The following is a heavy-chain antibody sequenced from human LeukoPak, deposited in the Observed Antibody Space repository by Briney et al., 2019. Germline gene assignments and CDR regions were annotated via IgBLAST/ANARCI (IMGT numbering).Heavy chain of an antibody. CDR1: GFTFRIYE. V-gene: IGHV3-48*03. J-gene: IGHJ4*02. CDR3: ARGGIQVSGIDEFDY. D-gene: IGHD6-19*01. CDR2: IGSITRTT. Sequence: GGSLRLSCAASGFTFRIYEMNWVRQAPGKGLEWVSYIGSITRTTYYADSVKGRFTVSRDDARSALYLQMSSLRAEDTAVYYCARGGIQVSGIDEFDYWGQGTLVTVSS.